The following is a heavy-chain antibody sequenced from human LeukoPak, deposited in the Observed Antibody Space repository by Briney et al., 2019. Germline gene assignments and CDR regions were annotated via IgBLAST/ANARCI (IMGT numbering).Heavy chain of an antibody. J-gene: IGHJ3*02. D-gene: IGHD2-21*01. CDR3: ARGVGILGAFDI. CDR1: GYTFTNYG. V-gene: IGHV1-18*01. CDR2: ISAYNGNT. Sequence: GTSVKVSCKTSGYTFTNYGISWVRQAPGQGLECMGWISAYNGNTNYAQKLQGRVTMTTDTSTSTAYMELRSLRSDDTAVYYCARGVGILGAFDIWGQGTMVTVSS.